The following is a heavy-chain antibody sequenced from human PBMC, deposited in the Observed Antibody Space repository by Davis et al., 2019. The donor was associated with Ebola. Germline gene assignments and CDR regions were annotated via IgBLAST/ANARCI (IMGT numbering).Heavy chain of an antibody. V-gene: IGHV4-34*01. CDR3: ARDTFPRGYGSGSYYHY. CDR1: GGSFSGYY. J-gene: IGHJ4*02. Sequence: SETLSLTCAVYGGSFSGYYWSWIRQPPGKGLEWIGEINHSGSTNYNPSLKSRVTISVDTSKNQFSLKLSSVTAEDTAVYYCARDTFPRGYGSGSYYHYWGQGTLVTVSS. CDR2: INHSGST. D-gene: IGHD3-10*01.